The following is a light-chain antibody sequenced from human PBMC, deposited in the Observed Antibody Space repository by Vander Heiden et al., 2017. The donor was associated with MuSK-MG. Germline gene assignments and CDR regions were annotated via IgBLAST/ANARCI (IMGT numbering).Light chain of an antibody. Sequence: QSPLTQPPSVSGSPGHSVTISCTGTSGDSGSYYYVSWYQHPPGKAPRLIIYDVAKRPSGVPDRFSGSKSGSTASLTISGLQADDDADYYCCSYAGSDAFAVFGTGTKVTVL. CDR1: SGDSGSYYY. CDR3: CSYAGSDAFAV. J-gene: IGLJ1*01. CDR2: DVA. V-gene: IGLV2-11*01.